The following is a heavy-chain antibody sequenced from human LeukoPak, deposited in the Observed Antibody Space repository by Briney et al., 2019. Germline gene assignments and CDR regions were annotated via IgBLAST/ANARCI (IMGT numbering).Heavy chain of an antibody. V-gene: IGHV3-23*01. CDR1: GFTFGTHA. Sequence: PGGSLRLSCGASGFTFGTHAMTWVRQAPGKGLEWVSGMSGRGDTSYYADSVKGRFTISRDNSKNTLFLQMNSLRAEDTAVYYCAKLAGIRGWFVYYFDYWGQGTLVTVS. CDR2: MSGRGDTS. CDR3: AKLAGIRGWFVYYFDY. J-gene: IGHJ4*02. D-gene: IGHD6-19*01.